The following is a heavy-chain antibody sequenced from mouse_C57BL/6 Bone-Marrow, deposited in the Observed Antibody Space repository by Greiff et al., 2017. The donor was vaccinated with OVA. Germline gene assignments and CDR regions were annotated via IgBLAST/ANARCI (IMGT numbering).Heavy chain of an antibody. CDR1: GFNIKDDY. V-gene: IGHV14-4*01. D-gene: IGHD2-5*01. Sequence: VQLQQSGAELVRPGASVKLSCTASGFNIKDDYMHWVKQRPEQGLEWIGWIDPANGDTEYASKFQGKATITADTSSNTAYLQLSSLTSEDTAVYYCTADSYYSSYPWFAYWGQGTLVTVSA. J-gene: IGHJ3*01. CDR2: IDPANGDT. CDR3: TADSYYSSYPWFAY.